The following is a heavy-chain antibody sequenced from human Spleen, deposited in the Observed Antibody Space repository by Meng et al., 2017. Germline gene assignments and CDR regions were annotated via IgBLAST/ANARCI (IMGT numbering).Heavy chain of an antibody. V-gene: IGHV3-21*04. Sequence: LTGAASGFTFSSYSMNWVRQAPGKGLEWVSSISSSSSYIYYADSVKGRFTISRDNAKNSLYLQMNSLRAEDTAVYYCAKDKFADYYGSGSYPDYWGQGTLVTVSS. CDR1: GFTFSSYS. CDR2: ISSSSSYI. CDR3: AKDKFADYYGSGSYPDY. D-gene: IGHD3-10*01. J-gene: IGHJ4*02.